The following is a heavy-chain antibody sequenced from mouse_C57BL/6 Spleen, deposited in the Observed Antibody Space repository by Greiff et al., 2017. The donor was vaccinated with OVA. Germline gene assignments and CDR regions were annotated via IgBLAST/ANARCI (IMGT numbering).Heavy chain of an antibody. CDR3: ARWYYGSSLFDY. D-gene: IGHD1-1*01. CDR1: GYAFTNYL. Sequence: QVHVKQSGAELVRPGTSVKVSCKASGYAFTNYLIEWVKQRPGQGLEWIGVINPGSGGTNYNEKFKGKATLTADKSSSTAYMQLSSLTSEDSAVYFCARWYYGSSLFDYWGQGTTLTVSS. J-gene: IGHJ2*01. V-gene: IGHV1-54*01. CDR2: INPGSGGT.